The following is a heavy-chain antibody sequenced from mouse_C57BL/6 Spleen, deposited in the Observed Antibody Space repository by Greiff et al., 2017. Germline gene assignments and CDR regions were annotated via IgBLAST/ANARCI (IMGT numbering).Heavy chain of an antibody. D-gene: IGHD1-1*01. Sequence: VQLQQPGAELVKPGASVKLSCKASGYTFTSYWMHWVKQRPGQGLEWIGVIHPNSGSTNYNEKFKSKATLTVDKSSSTAYMQLSSLTSEDSAVCYCARNYGSSYEAYWGQGTLVTVSA. V-gene: IGHV1-64*01. J-gene: IGHJ3*01. CDR2: IHPNSGST. CDR1: GYTFTSYW. CDR3: ARNYGSSYEAY.